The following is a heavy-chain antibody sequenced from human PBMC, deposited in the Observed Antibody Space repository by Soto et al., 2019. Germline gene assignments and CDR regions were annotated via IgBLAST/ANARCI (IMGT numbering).Heavy chain of an antibody. CDR1: GFTFSSYS. J-gene: IGHJ6*02. Sequence: GSLRLSCAASGFTFSSYSMNWVRQAPGKGLEWVSYISSSSSTIYYADSVKGRFTISRDNAKNSLYLQMNSLRDEDTAVYYCARGRIAARPHYYYGMDVWGQGTTVTVSS. D-gene: IGHD6-6*01. CDR2: ISSSSSTI. V-gene: IGHV3-48*02. CDR3: ARGRIAARPHYYYGMDV.